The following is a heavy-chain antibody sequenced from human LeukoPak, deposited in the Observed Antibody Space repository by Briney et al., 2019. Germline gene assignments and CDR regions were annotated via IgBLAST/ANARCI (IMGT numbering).Heavy chain of an antibody. CDR2: IYYSGST. Sequence: SETLSLTCTVSGGSISSSSYYWGWIRQPPGKGLEWIGSIYYSGSTYYNPSLKSRVTISVDTSKNQFSLKLSSVTAADTAVYYCARHDNILTGYYDYWGQGTLVTVSS. D-gene: IGHD3-9*01. CDR3: ARHDNILTGYYDY. V-gene: IGHV4-39*01. CDR1: GGSISSSSYY. J-gene: IGHJ4*02.